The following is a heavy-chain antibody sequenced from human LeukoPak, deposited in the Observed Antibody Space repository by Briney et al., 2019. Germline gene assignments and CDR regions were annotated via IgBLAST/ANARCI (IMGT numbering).Heavy chain of an antibody. CDR1: GFTFSSYG. V-gene: IGHV3-64D*09. J-gene: IGHJ4*02. CDR2: ISSNGGST. D-gene: IGHD3-3*01. Sequence: GGSLRLSCSASGFTFSSYGMHWVRQAPGKGLEYVSAISSNGGSTYYADSVKGGFTISRDNSKNTLYLQMSSLRAEDTAVYYCVKRKSIFGVVIDYYFDYWGQGTLVTVSS. CDR3: VKRKSIFGVVIDYYFDY.